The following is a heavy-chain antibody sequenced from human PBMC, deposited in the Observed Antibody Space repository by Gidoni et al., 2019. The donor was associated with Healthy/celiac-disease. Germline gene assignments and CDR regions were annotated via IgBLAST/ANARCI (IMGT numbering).Heavy chain of an antibody. CDR2: IIPIFGTA. CDR3: ARAKQQLVFTTDFDY. CDR1: RGTFSSYA. V-gene: IGHV1-69*01. J-gene: IGHJ4*02. Sequence: QVQLVQYGAEVKKPRSSVKVSCKASRGTFSSYANSWVRQAPGQGLEWMVGIIPIFGTANYAQKFQGRVTMTADESTSTAYMELSSLRSEDTAVYYCARAKQQLVFTTDFDYWGQGTLVTVSS. D-gene: IGHD6-13*01.